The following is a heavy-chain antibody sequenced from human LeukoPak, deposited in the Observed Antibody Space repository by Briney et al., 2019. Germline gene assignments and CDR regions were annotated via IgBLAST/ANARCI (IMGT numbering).Heavy chain of an antibody. CDR2: INHSGST. J-gene: IGHJ5*02. CDR3: ARGTAWRPRAAWFDP. V-gene: IGHV4-34*01. Sequence: SETLSLTCAVYGGSFSGYYWSWIRQPPGKGLEWIGEINHSGSTNYNPSLKSRVTISVDTSKNQFSLKLSSATAVDTAVYYCARGTAWRPRAAWFDPWGQGTLVTVSS. CDR1: GGSFSGYY. D-gene: IGHD6-25*01.